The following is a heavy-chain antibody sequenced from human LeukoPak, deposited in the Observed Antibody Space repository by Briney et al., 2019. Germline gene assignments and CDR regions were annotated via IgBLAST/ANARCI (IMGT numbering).Heavy chain of an antibody. CDR3: ARALRINYGSGSYYDDY. V-gene: IGHV4-34*01. D-gene: IGHD3-10*01. Sequence: SETLSLTCAVYGGSFSCYYWSWIRQPPGKGLEWIGEINHSGSTNYNPSLKGRVTILLDTSKNKFSLKLSSVTAADTAVYYCARALRINYGSGSYYDDYWGQGTLVTVSS. CDR1: GGSFSCYY. J-gene: IGHJ4*02. CDR2: INHSGST.